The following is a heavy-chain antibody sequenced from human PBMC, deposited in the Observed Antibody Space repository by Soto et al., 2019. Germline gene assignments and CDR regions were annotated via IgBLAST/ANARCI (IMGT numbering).Heavy chain of an antibody. CDR3: ARRALMGDNAAGPLDY. D-gene: IGHD6-19*01. Sequence: GGSLRLSCAASGFTFSSYDMHWVRQATGKGLEWVSAIGTAGDTYYPGSVKGRFTISRENAKNSLYLQMNSLRAWDTARYECARRALMGDNAAGPLDYWGQGMLVTVSS. CDR1: GFTFSSYD. V-gene: IGHV3-13*01. CDR2: IGTAGDT. J-gene: IGHJ4*02.